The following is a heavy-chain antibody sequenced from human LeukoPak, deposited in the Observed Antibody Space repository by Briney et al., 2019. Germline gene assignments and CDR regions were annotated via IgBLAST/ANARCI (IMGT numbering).Heavy chain of an antibody. CDR3: AREKSLVVGATEDDAFDI. D-gene: IGHD1-26*01. Sequence: ASVKVSCKASGYTFTGYYMHWVRQAPGQGLEWMGWINPNSGGTNYAQKFQGRVTMTRDTSISTAYMELSRLRSDDTAVYYCAREKSLVVGATEDDAFDIWGQGTMVTVSS. CDR1: GYTFTGYY. CDR2: INPNSGGT. J-gene: IGHJ3*02. V-gene: IGHV1-2*02.